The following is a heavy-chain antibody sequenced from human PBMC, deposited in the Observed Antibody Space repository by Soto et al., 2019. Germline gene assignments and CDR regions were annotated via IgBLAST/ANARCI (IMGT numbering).Heavy chain of an antibody. Sequence: ASVKVSCKASGYTFTSYYMHWVRQAPGQGLEWMGIINPSGGSTSYAQKFQGRVTMTRDTSTSTVYMELSSLRSEDTAVYYCARDRGTGASRPYFDYWGQGTLVTVSS. CDR3: ARDRGTGASRPYFDY. CDR2: INPSGGST. J-gene: IGHJ4*02. V-gene: IGHV1-46*01. D-gene: IGHD1-1*01. CDR1: GYTFTSYY.